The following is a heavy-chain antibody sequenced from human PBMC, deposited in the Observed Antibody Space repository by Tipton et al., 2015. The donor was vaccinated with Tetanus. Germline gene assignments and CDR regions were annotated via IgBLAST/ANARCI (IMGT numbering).Heavy chain of an antibody. Sequence: TLSLTCTVSGGSISSYYWSWIRQPPGKGLEWIGYIYYSGSTNYNPSLKSRVTISVDTSKNQFSLKLSSVTAADTAVYYCACNGPRLNWFDPWGQGTLVTVSS. CDR3: ACNGPRLNWFDP. V-gene: IGHV4-59*01. J-gene: IGHJ5*02. D-gene: IGHD2/OR15-2a*01. CDR1: GGSISSYY. CDR2: IYYSGST.